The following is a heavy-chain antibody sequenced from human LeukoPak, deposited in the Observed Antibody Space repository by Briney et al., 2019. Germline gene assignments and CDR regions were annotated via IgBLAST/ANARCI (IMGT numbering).Heavy chain of an antibody. CDR2: IKDDGSDK. J-gene: IGHJ4*02. CDR3: AREILGGYGSGNLDY. V-gene: IGHV3-7*01. Sequence: PGGSLRLSCGASGFTFRNFWMNWVRQAPGKGLEWVANIKDDGSDKYYADSVKGRFTISRDNSKNTLYLQMNSLRAEDTAVYYCAREILGGYGSGNLDYWGQGTLVTVSS. CDR1: GFTFRNFW. D-gene: IGHD3-10*01.